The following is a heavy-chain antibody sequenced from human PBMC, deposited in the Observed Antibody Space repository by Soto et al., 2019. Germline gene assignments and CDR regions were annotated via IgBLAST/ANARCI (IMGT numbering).Heavy chain of an antibody. CDR1: GGSISSGGYY. Sequence: PSETLSLTCTVSGGSISSGGYYWSWIRQHPGKGLEWIGYIYYSGSTYYNPSLKSRVTISVDTSKNQFSLKLSSVTAVDTAVYYCARDQSSRDGYNPYNWFDPWGQGTLVTVSS. CDR2: IYYSGST. CDR3: ARDQSSRDGYNPYNWFDP. V-gene: IGHV4-31*03. J-gene: IGHJ5*02. D-gene: IGHD5-12*01.